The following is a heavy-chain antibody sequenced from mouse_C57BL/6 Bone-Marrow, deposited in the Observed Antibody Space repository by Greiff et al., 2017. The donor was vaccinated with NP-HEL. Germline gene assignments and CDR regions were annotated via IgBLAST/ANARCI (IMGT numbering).Heavy chain of an antibody. J-gene: IGHJ2*01. V-gene: IGHV7-3*01. CDR2: IRNKANGYTT. CDR3: ARYYYYGSILDY. D-gene: IGHD1-1*01. Sequence: EVKVVESGGGLVQPGGSLSLSCAASGFTFTDYYMSWVRQPPGKALEWLGFIRNKANGYTTEYSASVKGRFTISRDNSQSILYLQMNALRAEDSATYYCARYYYYGSILDYWGQGTTLTVSS. CDR1: GFTFTDYY.